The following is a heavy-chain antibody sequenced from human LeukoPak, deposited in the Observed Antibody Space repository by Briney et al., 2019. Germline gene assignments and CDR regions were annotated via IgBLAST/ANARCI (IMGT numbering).Heavy chain of an antibody. CDR3: ARFTPQGYGWGGYNRFDP. Sequence: SETLSLTCTVSGDSISSYYWSWIRQPPGKGLEWIGYIYYSGSTNYNPSLKSRVTISVDTSKNQFSLNLPSVTAADTAVYYCARFTPQGYGWGGYNRFDPWGQGTLVTVSS. D-gene: IGHD3-16*01. V-gene: IGHV4-59*01. CDR1: GDSISSYY. CDR2: IYYSGST. J-gene: IGHJ5*02.